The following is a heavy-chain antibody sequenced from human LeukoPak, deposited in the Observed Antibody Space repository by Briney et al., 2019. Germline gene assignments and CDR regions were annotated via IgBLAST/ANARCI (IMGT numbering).Heavy chain of an antibody. CDR3: IAAAGDY. J-gene: IGHJ4*02. CDR1: GFTFGDYA. V-gene: IGHV3-49*04. D-gene: IGHD6-13*01. Sequence: GGSMRLSCTASGFTFGDYAMSWVRQAPGKGLEWVGFIRSKAYGGTTEYAASVKGRFTISRDDSKSIAYLQMNSLKTEDTAVYHCIAAAGDYWGQGTLVTVSS. CDR2: IRSKAYGGTT.